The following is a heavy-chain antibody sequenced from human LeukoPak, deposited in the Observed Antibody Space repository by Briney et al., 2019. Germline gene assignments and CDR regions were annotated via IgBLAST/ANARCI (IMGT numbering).Heavy chain of an antibody. J-gene: IGHJ5*02. CDR2: IYYSGST. V-gene: IGHV4-39*01. D-gene: IGHD3-9*01. Sequence: PSETLSLTCTVSGGSISSSSYYWGWIRQPPGQGLEWIGSIYYSGSTYYNPSLKSRVTISVYTSKNQFSLKLSSVTAADTAVYYCARVRDYDILTGYYKGLGWFDPWGQGTLVTVSS. CDR1: GGSISSSSYY. CDR3: ARVRDYDILTGYYKGLGWFDP.